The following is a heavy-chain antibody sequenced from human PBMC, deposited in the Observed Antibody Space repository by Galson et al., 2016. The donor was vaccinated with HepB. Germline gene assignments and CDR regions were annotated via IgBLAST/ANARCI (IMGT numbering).Heavy chain of an antibody. Sequence: QSGAEVKKPGQSLKISCKGFGYSFTNYWIGWVRQKPGKGLEWMGKIYPGDSDTKYNPAFQGLAIISADKSINTTFLQWSSLRASDTAIYYCARRGTDNGLDFWGQGTPVSVS. J-gene: IGHJ4*02. D-gene: IGHD2-8*01. V-gene: IGHV5-51*01. CDR2: IYPGDSDT. CDR3: ARRGTDNGLDF. CDR1: GYSFTNYW.